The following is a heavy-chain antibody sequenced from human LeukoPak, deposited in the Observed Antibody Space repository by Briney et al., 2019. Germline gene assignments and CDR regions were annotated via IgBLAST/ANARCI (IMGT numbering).Heavy chain of an antibody. CDR2: ISWNSGSI. J-gene: IGHJ6*03. V-gene: IGHV3-9*03. CDR3: AKDLFSYDFWSGYMDV. CDR1: GFTFDDYA. Sequence: GGSLRLSCAASGFTFDDYAMLWVRQAPGKGLAWVSGISWNSGSIDYADSVKGRFTISRDNAKNSLYLQMNSLRAEDMALYYCAKDLFSYDFWSGYMDVWGKGTTVTVSS. D-gene: IGHD3-3*01.